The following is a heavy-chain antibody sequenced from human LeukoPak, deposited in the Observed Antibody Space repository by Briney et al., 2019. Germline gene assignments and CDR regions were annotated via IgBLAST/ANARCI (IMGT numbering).Heavy chain of an antibody. CDR1: GFTFSSYS. CDR3: ARGAKDTQYDFWSGSFDY. V-gene: IGHV3-21*01. CDR2: ISSSSSYI. J-gene: IGHJ4*02. Sequence: PGGSLRLSCAASGFTFSSYSMNWVRQAPGKGLEWVSSISSSSSYIYYADSVKGRFTISRDNAKNSLYLQMSSLRAEDTAVYYCARGAKDTQYDFWSGSFDYWGQGTLVTVSS. D-gene: IGHD3-3*01.